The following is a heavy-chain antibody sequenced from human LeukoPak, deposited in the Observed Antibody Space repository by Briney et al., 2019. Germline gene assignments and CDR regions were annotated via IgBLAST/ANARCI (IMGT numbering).Heavy chain of an antibody. V-gene: IGHV4-59*08. Sequence: PSETLSLTCTVSGGSISSYYWSRIRQPPGKGLEWIGYIYYSGSTNYNPSLKSRVTISVDTSKNQFSLKLSSVTAADTAVYYCARFPLDYDILTGYYDYFDYWGQGTLVTVSS. CDR1: GGSISSYY. J-gene: IGHJ4*02. CDR2: IYYSGST. D-gene: IGHD3-9*01. CDR3: ARFPLDYDILTGYYDYFDY.